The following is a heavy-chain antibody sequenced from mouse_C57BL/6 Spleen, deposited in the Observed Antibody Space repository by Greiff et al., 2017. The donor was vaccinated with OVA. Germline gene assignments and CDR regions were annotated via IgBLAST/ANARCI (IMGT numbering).Heavy chain of an antibody. CDR1: GFTFSDYY. D-gene: IGHD2-4*01. J-gene: IGHJ4*01. CDR2: ISNGGGST. Sequence: EVQRVESGGGLVQPGGSLKLSCAASGFTFSDYYMYWVRQTPEKRLEWVAYISNGGGSTYYPDTVKGRFTISRDNAKNTLYLQMSRLKSEDTAMYYCARHDSLYYAMDYWGQGTSVTVSS. CDR3: ARHDSLYYAMDY. V-gene: IGHV5-12*01.